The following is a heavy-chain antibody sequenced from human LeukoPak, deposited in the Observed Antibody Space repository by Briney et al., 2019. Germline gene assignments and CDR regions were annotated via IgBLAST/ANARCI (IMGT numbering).Heavy chain of an antibody. J-gene: IGHJ6*02. CDR3: ARPDCSGGSCYSGGDYYYYGMDV. V-gene: IGHV5-51*01. CDR1: GYSFTSYW. D-gene: IGHD2-15*01. CDR2: IYPGDSNT. Sequence: GESLKISCQGSGYSFTSYWIGWVRQMPGKGLEWMGIIYPGDSNTKYSPSFQGQVTISADESISTAYLQWSSLKASDTAMYYCARPDCSGGSCYSGGDYYYYGMDVWGQGTTVTVSS.